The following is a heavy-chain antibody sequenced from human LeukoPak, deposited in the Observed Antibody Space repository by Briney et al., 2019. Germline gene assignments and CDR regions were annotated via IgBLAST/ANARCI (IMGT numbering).Heavy chain of an antibody. V-gene: IGHV3-30-3*01. D-gene: IGHD1-7*01. CDR3: ARVHRELELSYYYYYMDV. CDR2: ISYDGSNK. Sequence: GGSLRLSCAASGFTFSSYAMHWVRQAPGKGLEWVAVISYDGSNKYYADSVKGRFTISRDNSKNTLYLQMNSLRAEDTAVYYCARVHRELELSYYYYYMDVWGKGTTVTVSS. CDR1: GFTFSSYA. J-gene: IGHJ6*03.